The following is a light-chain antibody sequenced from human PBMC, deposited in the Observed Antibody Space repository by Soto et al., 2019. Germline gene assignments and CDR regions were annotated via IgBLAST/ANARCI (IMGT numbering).Light chain of an antibody. J-gene: IGKJ5*01. CDR1: QSVSNNY. CDR3: QQYDSSPIT. V-gene: IGKV3-20*01. CDR2: GAS. Sequence: EIVLTQSPGTLSLSLGERATLSCRASQSVSNNYLAWYQQKPGQAPRLLIYGASSRATGIPDRFSGSGSGTDFTLTISRLEPEDFAVYYCQQYDSSPITFGQGTRLEIK.